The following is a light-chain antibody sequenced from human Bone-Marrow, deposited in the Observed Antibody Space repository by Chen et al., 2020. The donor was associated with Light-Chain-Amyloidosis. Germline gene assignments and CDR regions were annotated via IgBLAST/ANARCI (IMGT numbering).Light chain of an antibody. CDR1: QSVLYTSNNKHY. J-gene: IGKJ1*01. V-gene: IGKV4-1*01. CDR3: QQYYNAPRT. Sequence: DIVMTQSPESLAVSLGERATIHCKSSQSVLYTSNNKHYLAWYQQRPGQPPKLLIYGASTRESGVPDRCAGSASGGDFTLPVSSLQAEAVAIDYWQQYYNAPRTFGQGTKVEIK. CDR2: GAS.